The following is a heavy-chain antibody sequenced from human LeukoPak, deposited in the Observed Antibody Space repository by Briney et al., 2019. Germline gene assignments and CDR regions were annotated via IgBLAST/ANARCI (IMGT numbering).Heavy chain of an antibody. V-gene: IGHV1-2*06. CDR3: ANTIAVAGIDAFDI. CDR2: INPNSGGT. Sequence: ASVKVSCKASGYTFTGYYMHWVRQAPGQGLEWMGRINPNSGGTNYPQKFQGRVTMTRDTSISSAYVELSRLRSDDTAVYYCANTIAVAGIDAFDIWGQGTMVTVSS. CDR1: GYTFTGYY. D-gene: IGHD6-19*01. J-gene: IGHJ3*02.